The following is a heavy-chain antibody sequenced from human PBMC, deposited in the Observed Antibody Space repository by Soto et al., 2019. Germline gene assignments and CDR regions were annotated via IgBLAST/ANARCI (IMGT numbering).Heavy chain of an antibody. CDR2: ISGSGGTT. J-gene: IGHJ4*02. CDR3: AKFFVETGSNSGWPWSFHY. D-gene: IGHD6-25*01. CDR1: GFTFSNYA. Sequence: EVQLLESGGGLVQPGRSLRLSCAASGFTFSNYAMSWVRQAPGQGLDWVSAISGSGGTTYYADSVKGRFNISRDNSKKTLFLQMNSLRAEDAAVYYCAKFFVETGSNSGWPWSFHYCGQGTLVTVSS. V-gene: IGHV3-23*01.